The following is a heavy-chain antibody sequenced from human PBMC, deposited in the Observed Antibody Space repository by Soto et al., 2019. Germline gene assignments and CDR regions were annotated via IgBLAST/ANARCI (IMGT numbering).Heavy chain of an antibody. CDR3: AKGGDSSSWKNWFDP. CDR2: ISGSGSSI. D-gene: IGHD6-13*01. Sequence: EVQLLESGGGLVQPGGSRRLSCAASGFTFSNYAMTWVRQAPGKGLEWDSGISGSGSSIYYADSVKGRFTISRDNSKNTLYLQMNSLRAEDTAVYYCAKGGDSSSWKNWFDPWGQGTLVTVSS. V-gene: IGHV3-23*01. J-gene: IGHJ5*02. CDR1: GFTFSNYA.